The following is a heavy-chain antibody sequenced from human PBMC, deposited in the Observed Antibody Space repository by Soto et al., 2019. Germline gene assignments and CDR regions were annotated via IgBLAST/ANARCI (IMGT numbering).Heavy chain of an antibody. CDR1: GFSFSTNR. CDR2: TREDGSDQ. J-gene: IGHJ4*02. D-gene: IGHD2-21*02. V-gene: IGHV3-7*01. Sequence: PGRALRRSCAAPGFSFSTNRMSWVRQAPGKGLEWVANTREDGSDQHYLDSVRGRFTISRDNAKNSLCLQMNSLRAEDTAVYYCTAPYVSRFDYWGQGVLVTVSS. CDR3: TAPYVSRFDY.